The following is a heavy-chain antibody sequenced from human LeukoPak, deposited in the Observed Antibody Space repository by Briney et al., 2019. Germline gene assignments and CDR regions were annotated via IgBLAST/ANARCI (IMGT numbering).Heavy chain of an antibody. CDR1: EFTFSMYW. J-gene: IGHJ4*02. V-gene: IGHV3-7*01. D-gene: IGHD3-10*02. Sequence: PGGSLRLSCEASEFTFSMYWMSWVRQAPGKGLEWVANIKQDGSAKNYVDSVKGRLTISRDNAKNLLYLQMNSLRAEDTAVYYCARDRYYVLDYWGQGILVTVSS. CDR2: IKQDGSAK. CDR3: ARDRYYVLDY.